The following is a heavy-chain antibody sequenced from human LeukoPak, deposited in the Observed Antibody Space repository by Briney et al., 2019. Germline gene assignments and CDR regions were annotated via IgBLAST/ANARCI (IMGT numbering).Heavy chain of an antibody. J-gene: IGHJ4*02. CDR1: AFTVSSNY. D-gene: IGHD3-9*01. V-gene: IGHV3-53*01. CDR3: ARHGVLRYIDD. Sequence: PGGSLRLSCAASAFTVSSNYVSWVRQAPGKGLDWVSVIHSDGKTYYADTVKGRFTISRDSSQNTLYLQMNSLRAEDTAVYYCARHGVLRYIDDWGQGTLVTVSS. CDR2: IHSDGKT.